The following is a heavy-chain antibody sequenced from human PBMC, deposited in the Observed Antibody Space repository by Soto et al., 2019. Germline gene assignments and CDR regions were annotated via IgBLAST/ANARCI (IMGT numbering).Heavy chain of an antibody. CDR1: GFPFSSYS. CDR3: ARDQRWATYYYYYMDV. J-gene: IGHJ6*03. D-gene: IGHD4-17*01. CDR2: ISSSSSYI. V-gene: IGHV3-21*01. Sequence: GGSLRLSCAASGFPFSSYSMNLVRPAPGKGLEWVSSISSSSSYIYYADSVRGRFTISRDNAKNSLYLQMNSLRAEDTAVYYCARDQRWATYYYYYMDVWGKGTTVTVSS.